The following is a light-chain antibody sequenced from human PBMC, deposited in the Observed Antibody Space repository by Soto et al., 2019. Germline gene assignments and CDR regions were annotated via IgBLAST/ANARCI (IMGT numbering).Light chain of an antibody. V-gene: IGLV1-44*01. CDR2: SNE. CDR3: AAWDDSLNGWV. CDR1: NSNIGRNT. J-gene: IGLJ3*02. Sequence: QSVLTQPPSASGAPGQRVTISCSGSNSNIGRNTVNWYQQFPGTAPKLLIYSNEHRPSGVPDRFSGSKSGTSASLAISGLQSEDEADYYCAAWDDSLNGWVFGGGTKLTVL.